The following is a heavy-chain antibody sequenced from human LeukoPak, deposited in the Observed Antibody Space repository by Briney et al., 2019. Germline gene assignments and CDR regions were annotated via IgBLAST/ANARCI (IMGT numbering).Heavy chain of an antibody. CDR2: ISYDGSNK. V-gene: IGHV3-30*03. Sequence: PGGSLRLSCAASGFTFSSYGMHWVRQAPGKGLEWVAVISYDGSNKYYADSVKGRFTISRDNSKNTLYLQMNSLRAEDTAVYYCARGPYTDYWGQGTLVTVSS. CDR1: GFTFSSYG. CDR3: ARGPYTDY. J-gene: IGHJ4*02. D-gene: IGHD4-11*01.